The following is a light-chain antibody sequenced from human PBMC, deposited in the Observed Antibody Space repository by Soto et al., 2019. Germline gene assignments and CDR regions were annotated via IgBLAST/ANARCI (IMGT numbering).Light chain of an antibody. V-gene: IGLV1-44*01. Sequence: QAVVTQPPSASGPPGQRVTISCSGSSSNIGSNTVNWYQQLPGTAPKLLIYNNNQRPSGVPDRFSGSKSGTSASLAISGLQSEDEADYSCAAWDDSLNGWVFGGGTKVTVL. J-gene: IGLJ3*02. CDR3: AAWDDSLNGWV. CDR1: SSNIGSNT. CDR2: NNN.